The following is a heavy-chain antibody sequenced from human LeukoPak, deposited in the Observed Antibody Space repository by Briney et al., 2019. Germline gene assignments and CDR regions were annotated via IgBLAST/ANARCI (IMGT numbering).Heavy chain of an antibody. CDR1: GFTFSSHT. D-gene: IGHD2-15*01. J-gene: IGHJ4*02. CDR2: ITSGSGSNV. V-gene: IGHV3-23*01. Sequence: GGSLRLSCAASGFTFSSHTMSWVRQAPGKGLEWVSAITSGSGSNVYYTDSLKGRFTISRDNSKNTLYLQMNSLRAEDTAVYYCAKDVVVVAAGYYFDYWGQGTLVTVSS. CDR3: AKDVVVVAAGYYFDY.